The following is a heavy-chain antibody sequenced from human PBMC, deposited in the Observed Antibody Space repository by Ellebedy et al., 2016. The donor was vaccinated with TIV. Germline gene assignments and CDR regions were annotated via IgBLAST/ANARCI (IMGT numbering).Heavy chain of an antibody. CDR1: GFTFGGYW. CDR3: TKDLVWERPETDY. CDR2: INQDGSRI. V-gene: IGHV3-7*01. Sequence: GGSLRLXXAASGFTFGGYWMSWFRQAPGKGLEWVGNINQDGSRIYSVDSVKGRFTISRDNAKNSLYLQMNSLRAEDTAVYYCTKDLVWERPETDYWGQGTLVTVSS. D-gene: IGHD1-26*01. J-gene: IGHJ4*02.